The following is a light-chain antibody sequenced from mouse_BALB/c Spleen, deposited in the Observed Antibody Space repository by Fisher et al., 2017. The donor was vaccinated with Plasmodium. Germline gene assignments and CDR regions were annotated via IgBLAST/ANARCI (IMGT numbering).Light chain of an antibody. CDR1: QTISNY. CDR2: YAS. Sequence: DIVITQTTATLSVTPGDRVSLSCRASQTISNYLHWYQQKSHESPRLLINYASQSISGIPSRFSGSGSGTDFTLSINSVETEDFGMYFCQQSNSWPLTFGAGTKLELK. CDR3: QQSNSWPLT. J-gene: IGKJ5*01. V-gene: IGKV5-45*01.